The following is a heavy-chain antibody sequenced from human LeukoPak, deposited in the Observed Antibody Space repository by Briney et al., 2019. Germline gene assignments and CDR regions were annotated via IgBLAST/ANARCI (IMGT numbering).Heavy chain of an antibody. D-gene: IGHD6-19*01. V-gene: IGHV3-23*01. J-gene: IGHJ6*04. Sequence: PGGSLRLSCAASGFTFSSYAMSWVRQAPGQGLEWVSALSGSGGSTYYADSVRGRFTISRDNSKNTLYLQMNSLRAEDTAVYYCAKPEYSSGWYGLDVWGKGTTVTVSS. CDR1: GFTFSSYA. CDR3: AKPEYSSGWYGLDV. CDR2: LSGSGGST.